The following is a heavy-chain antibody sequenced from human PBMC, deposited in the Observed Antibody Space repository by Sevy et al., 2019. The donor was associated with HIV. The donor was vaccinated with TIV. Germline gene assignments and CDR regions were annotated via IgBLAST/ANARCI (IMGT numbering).Heavy chain of an antibody. Sequence: LSLTCAASGFTFSSYAMSWVRQAPGKGLEWVSAISGSGGSTYYADSVKGRFTISRDNSKNTLHLQMNSLRAEDTAVYYCAKVSVSTEGCFDYWGQGTLVTVSS. CDR3: AKVSVSTEGCFDY. J-gene: IGHJ4*02. CDR1: GFTFSSYA. V-gene: IGHV3-23*01. CDR2: ISGSGGST. D-gene: IGHD1-26*01.